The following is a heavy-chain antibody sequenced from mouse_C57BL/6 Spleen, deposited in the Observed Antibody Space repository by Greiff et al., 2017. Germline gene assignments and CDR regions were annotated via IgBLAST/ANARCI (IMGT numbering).Heavy chain of an antibody. Sequence: VQLQQPGAELVRPGTSVKLSCKASGYTFTSYWMHWVKQRPGQGLEWIGVIDPSDSYTNYNQKFKGKATLTVDTSSSTAYMQLSSLTSEDSAVYYCAKSTPVEGFAYWGQGTLVTVSA. V-gene: IGHV1-59*01. CDR1: GYTFTSYW. CDR2: IDPSDSYT. CDR3: AKSTPVEGFAY. D-gene: IGHD1-1*01. J-gene: IGHJ3*01.